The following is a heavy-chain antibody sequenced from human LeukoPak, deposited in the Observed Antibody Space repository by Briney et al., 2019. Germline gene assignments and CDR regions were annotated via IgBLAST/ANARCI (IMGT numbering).Heavy chain of an antibody. CDR2: TYPGDSDT. Sequence: GESLKISCKGSGYTFTNYWIAWVRQLPGKGLEWMGITYPGDSDTRYSPSFQGQVTISADKSISTAYLQWSSLKASDTAMYYCARPNFIYGSGTYPSFDSWGQGTLVTVSS. D-gene: IGHD3-10*01. CDR1: GYTFTNYW. CDR3: ARPNFIYGSGTYPSFDS. J-gene: IGHJ4*02. V-gene: IGHV5-51*01.